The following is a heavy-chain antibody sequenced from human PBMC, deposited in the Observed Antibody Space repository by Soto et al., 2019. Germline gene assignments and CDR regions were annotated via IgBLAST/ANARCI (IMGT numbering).Heavy chain of an antibody. CDR2: ISSDGSST. CDR1: GFTFSSYW. V-gene: IGHV3-74*01. Sequence: EVQLVESGGGLVQPGGSLRLSCAASGFTFSSYWMHWVRQAPGKGLVWVSRISSDGSSTTYADSVKGRFTISRDNAKNTRYLQMNSLRVEDTAVYYCVRDQDGPGACMDVWGQGTTVTVSS. J-gene: IGHJ6*02. CDR3: VRDQDGPGACMDV.